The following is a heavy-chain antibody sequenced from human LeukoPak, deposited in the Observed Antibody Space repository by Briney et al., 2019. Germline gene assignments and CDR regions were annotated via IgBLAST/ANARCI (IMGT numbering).Heavy chain of an antibody. CDR2: INPNSGGT. CDR1: GYTFTGYY. J-gene: IGHJ5*02. V-gene: IGHV1-2*02. Sequence: ASVKVSCQASGYTFTGYYMHWVRQAPGQGLEWMEWINPNSGGTNYAQKFQGRVTMTRDTSISTAYMELSRLRSDDTAVYYCARNSERYSSGWGLRFDPWGQGTLVTVSS. D-gene: IGHD6-19*01. CDR3: ARNSERYSSGWGLRFDP.